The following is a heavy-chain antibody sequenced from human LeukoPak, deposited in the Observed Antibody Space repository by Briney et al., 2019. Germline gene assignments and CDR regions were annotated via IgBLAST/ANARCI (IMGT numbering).Heavy chain of an antibody. V-gene: IGHV4-59*01. CDR3: ARGGYSSSWYYDAGGFDP. CDR1: GGSISSYY. J-gene: IGHJ5*02. D-gene: IGHD6-13*01. CDR2: IYYSGST. Sequence: SETLSLTCTVSGGSISSYYWSWIRQPPGKGLEWIGYIYYSGSTNYNPSLKSPVTISVATSKNQFPLKLSSVTAADTAVYYRARGGYSSSWYYDAGGFDPWGQGTLVTVSS.